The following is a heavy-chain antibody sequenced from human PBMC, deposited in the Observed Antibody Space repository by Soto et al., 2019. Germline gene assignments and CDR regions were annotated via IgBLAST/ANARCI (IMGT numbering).Heavy chain of an antibody. J-gene: IGHJ4*02. D-gene: IGHD4-17*01. Sequence: QITLTESGPTLVKPTQTLTLTCTFSGFSLSTSGVGVGWTRQTPGKALEWLALIYGDANKRFSPSLKSRLTXPXXTSKNHVVLTMPHIDPVDTSTYYCTRRRGYGDTGYWGQGALVTVPS. CDR1: GFSLSTSGVG. V-gene: IGHV2-5*02. CDR2: IYGDANK. CDR3: TRRRGYGDTGY.